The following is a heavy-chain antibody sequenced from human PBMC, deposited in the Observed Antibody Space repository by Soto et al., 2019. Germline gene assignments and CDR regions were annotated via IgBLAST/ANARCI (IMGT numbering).Heavy chain of an antibody. CDR1: GFTFSSYG. CDR3: ATDFLGYYDFWSGTSQSPFDY. J-gene: IGHJ4*02. Sequence: QVQLVESGGGVVQPGRSLRLSCAASGFTFSSYGMHWVRQAPGKGLEWVAVISYDGSNKYYADSVKGRFTISRDNSKNPLYLQMNSLRAEDTAVCYCATDFLGYYDFWSGTSQSPFDYWGQGTLVTVSS. D-gene: IGHD3-3*01. V-gene: IGHV3-30*03. CDR2: ISYDGSNK.